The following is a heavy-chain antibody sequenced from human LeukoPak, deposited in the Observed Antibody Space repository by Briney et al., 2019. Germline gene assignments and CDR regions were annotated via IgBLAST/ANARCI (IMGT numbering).Heavy chain of an antibody. CDR3: ARGRFCSADICSGGDAFDI. D-gene: IGHD3-3*01. V-gene: IGHV4-4*07. CDR2: IYSRGST. J-gene: IGHJ3*02. Sequence: SETLSLTCTVSGGSISSYYWSWIRQPAGKGLEWIGRIYSRGSTNYSPSLKSRVTMSLDTSKNQFSLKLSSLTAADTALYYCARGRFCSADICSGGDAFDIWGQGTMVSVSS. CDR1: GGSISSYY.